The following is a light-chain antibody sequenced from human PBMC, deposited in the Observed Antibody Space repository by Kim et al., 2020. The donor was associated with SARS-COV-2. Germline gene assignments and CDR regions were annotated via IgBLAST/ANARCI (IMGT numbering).Light chain of an antibody. CDR3: EAWDDSLNGPV. Sequence: GQRVTISCSGGRSNVGRNFVYWFQHLPGTAPKLLIERNDRRPSGVPDRFSGSKSGTSASLAIGGLQPEDDADYYCEAWDDSLNGPVFGGGTKLTVL. CDR1: RSNVGRNF. V-gene: IGLV1-44*01. J-gene: IGLJ3*02. CDR2: RND.